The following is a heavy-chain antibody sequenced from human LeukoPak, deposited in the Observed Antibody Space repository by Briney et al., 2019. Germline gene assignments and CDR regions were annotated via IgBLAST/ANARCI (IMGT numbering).Heavy chain of an antibody. CDR3: ARALDTAMAVDY. CDR2: IYYSGST. V-gene: IGHV4-61*01. Sequence: SETLSLTCTVSGGSISSSSYYWSWIRQPPGKGLEWIGYIYYSGSTNYNPSLKSRVTISVDTSKNQFSLKLSSVTAADTAVYYCARALDTAMAVDYWGQGTLVTVSS. CDR1: GGSISSSSYY. J-gene: IGHJ4*02. D-gene: IGHD5-18*01.